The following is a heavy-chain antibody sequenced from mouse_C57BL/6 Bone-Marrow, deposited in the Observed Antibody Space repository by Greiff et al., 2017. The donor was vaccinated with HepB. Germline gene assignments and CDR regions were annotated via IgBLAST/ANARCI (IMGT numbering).Heavy chain of an antibody. V-gene: IGHV1-82*01. Sequence: QVQLKQSGPELVKPGASVKISCKASGYAFSSSWMNWVKQRPGKGLEWIGRIYPGDGDTNYNGKFKGKATLTADKSSSTAYMQLSSLTSEDSAVYFCARRDYGSIWYFDVWGTGTTVTVSS. CDR3: ARRDYGSIWYFDV. CDR2: IYPGDGDT. CDR1: GYAFSSSW. J-gene: IGHJ1*03. D-gene: IGHD1-1*01.